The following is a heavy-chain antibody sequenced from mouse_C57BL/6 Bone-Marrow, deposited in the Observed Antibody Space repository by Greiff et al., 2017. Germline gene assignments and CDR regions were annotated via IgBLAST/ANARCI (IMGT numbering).Heavy chain of an antibody. Sequence: EVKLVESGGDLVKPGGSLKLSCAASGFTFSSYGMSWVRQTPDKRLEWVATISSGGSYTYYPDSVKGRFTISRDNAKNTLYLQMSSLKSEVTAMYYCARQRGSDYYGYFDYWGQGPTLTVSS. D-gene: IGHD1-1*01. J-gene: IGHJ2*01. CDR2: ISSGGSYT. CDR3: ARQRGSDYYGYFDY. V-gene: IGHV5-6*01. CDR1: GFTFSSYG.